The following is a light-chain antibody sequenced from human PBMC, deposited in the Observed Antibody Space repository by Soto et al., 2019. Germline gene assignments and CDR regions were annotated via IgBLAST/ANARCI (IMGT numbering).Light chain of an antibody. V-gene: IGKV3-20*01. CDR1: QSVSSSF. CDR2: GAS. Sequence: EIVLTQSPGTLSLSPGERATLSCRASQSVSSSFLAWYQQKPGQAPRLLIYGASSRDTGIPDRFSCSGSGTDFTLTISRLEPEDFAVYYCQQYGRSPRTFGQGTKLEIK. J-gene: IGKJ2*01. CDR3: QQYGRSPRT.